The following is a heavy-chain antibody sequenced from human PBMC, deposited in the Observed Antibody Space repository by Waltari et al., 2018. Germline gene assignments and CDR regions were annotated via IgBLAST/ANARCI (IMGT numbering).Heavy chain of an antibody. Sequence: EVQLVESGGGLVQPGGSLRLSCAAAGFTFRSYWMSWVRQAPGKGLEWVANIKQDGSEKYYVDSVKGRFTISRDNAKNSLYLQMNSLRAEDTAVYYCARDGPDYWGQGTLVTVSS. V-gene: IGHV3-7*01. CDR2: IKQDGSEK. CDR1: GFTFRSYW. CDR3: ARDGPDY. J-gene: IGHJ4*02.